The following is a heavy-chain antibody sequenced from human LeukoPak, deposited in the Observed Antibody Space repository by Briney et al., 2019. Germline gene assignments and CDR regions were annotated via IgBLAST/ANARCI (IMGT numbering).Heavy chain of an antibody. CDR2: IKQDGSEK. CDR1: GFTFSSYW. J-gene: IGHJ4*02. V-gene: IGHV3-7*01. Sequence: GGSLRLSCAASGFTFSSYWMSWVRQAPGKGLEWVANIKQDGSEKYYVDSVKGRFTISRDNAKNSLYLQMNSLRAEDTAVYYCARGPSGGSYLENDYWGQGTLVTVSS. D-gene: IGHD1-26*01. CDR3: ARGPSGGSYLENDY.